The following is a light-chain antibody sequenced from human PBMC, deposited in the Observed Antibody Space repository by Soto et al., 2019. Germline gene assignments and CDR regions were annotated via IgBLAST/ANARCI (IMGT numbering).Light chain of an antibody. J-gene: IGKJ5*01. CDR3: QQSNTWPYT. CDR1: QSVSSN. Sequence: EIVLTQSPATLPISPGERATLSCRASQSVSSNLAWYQQKPGQAPRLLIFGVSTRATGIPARFSGSGSGTEFTLTISSLQSEDFVIYYCQQSNTWPYTFGQGTRLEIK. V-gene: IGKV3-15*01. CDR2: GVS.